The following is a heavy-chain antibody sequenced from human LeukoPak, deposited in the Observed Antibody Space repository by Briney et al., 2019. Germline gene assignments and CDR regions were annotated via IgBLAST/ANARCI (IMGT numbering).Heavy chain of an antibody. J-gene: IGHJ4*02. CDR1: GGSISSYY. CDR2: IYYSGST. Sequence: SETLSLTCTVSGGSISSYYWSWIRQPPGKGLEWIGYIYYSGSTNYNPSLKSRVTISVDTSKNQFSLKLSSVTAADTAVYYCAREDYDSSGYYYVPYWGQGTPVTVSS. CDR3: AREDYDSSGYYYVPY. V-gene: IGHV4-59*01. D-gene: IGHD3-22*01.